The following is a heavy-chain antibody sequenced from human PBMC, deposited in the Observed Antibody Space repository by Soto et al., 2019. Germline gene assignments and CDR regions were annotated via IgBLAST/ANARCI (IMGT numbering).Heavy chain of an antibody. V-gene: IGHV6-1*01. CDR3: ARGGAYDYIWGSYPGFDY. D-gene: IGHD3-16*02. Sequence: PSQTLPLTCAISGDSVSRNSAAWNWIRQSPSRGLEWLGRTYYRSKWYNDYAVSVKSRITINPDTSKNQFSLQLNSVTPEDTAVYYCARGGAYDYIWGSYPGFDYWGQGTLVTVSS. CDR1: GDSVSRNSAA. CDR2: TYYRSKWYN. J-gene: IGHJ4*02.